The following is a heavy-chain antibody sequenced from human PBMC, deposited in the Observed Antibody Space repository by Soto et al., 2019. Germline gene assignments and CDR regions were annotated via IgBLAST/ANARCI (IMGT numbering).Heavy chain of an antibody. V-gene: IGHV1-18*01. J-gene: IGHJ4*02. Sequence: GASVKVSCKASGYTLSSYGISWVRQAPGQGLEWMGWISAYNGNTNYAQKLQGRVTMTTDTSTSTAYMELRSLRSDDTAVYYCAREGDIVLVPAAMPHFDYWGQGTLVTVSS. CDR3: AREGDIVLVPAAMPHFDY. CDR1: GYTLSSYG. D-gene: IGHD2-2*01. CDR2: ISAYNGNT.